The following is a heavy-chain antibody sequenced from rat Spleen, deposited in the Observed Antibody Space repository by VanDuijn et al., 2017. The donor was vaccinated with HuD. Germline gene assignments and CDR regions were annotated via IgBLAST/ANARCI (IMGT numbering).Heavy chain of an antibody. D-gene: IGHD3-1*01. CDR3: TRSPLLGAHFDY. J-gene: IGHJ2*01. Sequence: EVQLVESGGGLVQPGRSLKLSCAASGFTFSDYYMAWVRQAPTKGLEWVASISYDGGSTYYRDSVKGRFTISRDNAKSSLYLQMDSLRSEDTATYYCTRSPLLGAHFDYWGQGVMVTVSS. V-gene: IGHV5-20*01. CDR1: GFTFSDYY. CDR2: ISYDGGST.